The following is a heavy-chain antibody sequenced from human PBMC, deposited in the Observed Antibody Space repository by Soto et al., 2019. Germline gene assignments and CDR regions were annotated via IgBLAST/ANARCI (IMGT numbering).Heavy chain of an antibody. CDR2: IIPIFGTA. CDR1: GGTFSSYA. Sequence: QVQLVQSGAEVKKPGSSVKVSCKASGGTFSSYAISWVRQAPGQGLEWMGGIIPIFGTANYAQKFQGRVKITADKSTSTAYMELSSLRSEDTAVYYCAREGGVVVAADYYYYGMDVWGQGTTVTVSS. J-gene: IGHJ6*02. V-gene: IGHV1-69*06. D-gene: IGHD2-15*01. CDR3: AREGGVVVAADYYYYGMDV.